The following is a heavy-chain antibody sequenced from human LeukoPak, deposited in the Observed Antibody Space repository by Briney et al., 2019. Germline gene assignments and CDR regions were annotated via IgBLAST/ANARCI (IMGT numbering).Heavy chain of an antibody. Sequence: ASVMVSCKAAGYTFISYGFSWVRQAPGQGLEWMGWISSKSGTTHYAQNFQGRLIMTTGTSTSTAYMELRGLRSDDTAVYYCAREAVAGVWYFDLWGRGTLVTVSS. V-gene: IGHV1-18*01. CDR1: GYTFISYG. CDR3: AREAVAGVWYFDL. J-gene: IGHJ2*01. CDR2: ISSKSGTT. D-gene: IGHD6-19*01.